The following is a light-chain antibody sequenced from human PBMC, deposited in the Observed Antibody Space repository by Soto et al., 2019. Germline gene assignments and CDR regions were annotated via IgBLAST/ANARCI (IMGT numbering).Light chain of an antibody. CDR1: DSNIGDNA. CDR3: ATWDDSLNGQV. V-gene: IGLV1-44*01. J-gene: IGLJ2*01. Sequence: QSVLTQPPSASGTPGQRVSISCSGSDSNIGDNAVNWFQQLPGTAPKLLIYSNRQRPSGVPDRFSGSKSGTSASLAISGLQSEDEAVYFCATWDDSLNGQVFGGGTQLTVL. CDR2: SNR.